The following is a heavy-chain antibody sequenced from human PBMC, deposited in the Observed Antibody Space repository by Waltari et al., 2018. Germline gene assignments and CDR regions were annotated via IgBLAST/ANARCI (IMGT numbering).Heavy chain of an antibody. V-gene: IGHV3-30*18. CDR1: GFTFSSYG. Sequence: QVQLGESGGGVVQPGRSLRVSCAAAGFTFSSYGMHWVRQAPGKGLEWGAVISYDGSIEYYADSVKGRFTISRDNSKNTLYLQMNSLRVEDTAVYYCAKGRRSLAGAIDYWGQGTLVTVSS. J-gene: IGHJ4*02. CDR3: AKGRRSLAGAIDY. D-gene: IGHD6-6*01. CDR2: ISYDGSIE.